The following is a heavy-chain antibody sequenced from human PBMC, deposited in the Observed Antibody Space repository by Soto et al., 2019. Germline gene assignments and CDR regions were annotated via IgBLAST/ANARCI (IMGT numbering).Heavy chain of an antibody. D-gene: IGHD3-22*01. CDR1: GGSISSSSYY. CDR2: IYYSGST. Sequence: QLQLQESGPGLVKPSETLSLTCTVSGGSISSSSYYWGWIRQPPGKGLEWIGSIYYSGSTYYNPSLKSRVTISVDTSKNQFCLKLSSVTAADTAVYYCARQSSYDSSGYYNYFDYWGQGTLVTVSS. J-gene: IGHJ4*02. V-gene: IGHV4-39*01. CDR3: ARQSSYDSSGYYNYFDY.